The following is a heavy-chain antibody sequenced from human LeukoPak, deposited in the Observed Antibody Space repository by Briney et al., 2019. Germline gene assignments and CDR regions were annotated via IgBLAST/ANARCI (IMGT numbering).Heavy chain of an antibody. J-gene: IGHJ4*02. CDR3: ANSLRSYGYSLHFDY. CDR1: GFTFSSYG. CDR2: ISYDGSNK. D-gene: IGHD5-18*01. Sequence: GRSLRLSSAASGFTFSSYGMHWVRQAPGKGLEWEAVISYDGSNKYYADSVKGRFSISRDNSKNTLYLQMNSLRAEDTAVYYCANSLRSYGYSLHFDYSGQGTLVTVSS. V-gene: IGHV3-30*18.